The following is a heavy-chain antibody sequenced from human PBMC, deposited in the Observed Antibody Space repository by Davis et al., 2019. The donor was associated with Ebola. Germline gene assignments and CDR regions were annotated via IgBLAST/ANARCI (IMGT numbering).Heavy chain of an antibody. J-gene: IGHJ4*02. D-gene: IGHD1-26*01. CDR3: ARDRGSYD. V-gene: IGHV4-59*01. Sequence: MPSETLSLTCTVYGGSISSYYWSWIRQPPGKGLEWIGYIYYSGSTNYNPSLKSRVTISVDTSKNQFSLKLSSVTAADTAVYYCARDRGSYDWGQGTLVTVSS. CDR2: IYYSGST. CDR1: GGSISSYY.